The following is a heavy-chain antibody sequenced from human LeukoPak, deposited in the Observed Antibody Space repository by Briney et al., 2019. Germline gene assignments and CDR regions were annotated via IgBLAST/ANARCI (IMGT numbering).Heavy chain of an antibody. Sequence: GGSLRLSCAASGFTFSSSTMNWVRQAPGKGLEWVSSISTGSTYIYYAGSVQGRFTISRDNAKNTLYLQMNSLRAEDTAVYYCARAPLGGAAPTRSIDYWGQGTLVTVSS. CDR3: ARAPLGGAAPTRSIDY. J-gene: IGHJ4*02. CDR2: ISTGSTYI. CDR1: GFTFSSST. V-gene: IGHV3-21*01. D-gene: IGHD1-26*01.